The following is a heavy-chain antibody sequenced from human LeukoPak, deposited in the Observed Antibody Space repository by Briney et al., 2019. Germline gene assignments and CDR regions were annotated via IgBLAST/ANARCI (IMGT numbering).Heavy chain of an antibody. D-gene: IGHD4-17*01. Sequence: ASVKVSCKASVGIFSSYAISWVRQAPGQGLEWMGGIIPIFGTANYAQKFQGRVTITTDESTSTAYMALSSLRSEDTAVYYCAMTTVTNWFGPWGQGTLVTVSS. CDR2: IIPIFGTA. CDR1: VGIFSSYA. J-gene: IGHJ5*02. CDR3: AMTTVTNWFGP. V-gene: IGHV1-69*05.